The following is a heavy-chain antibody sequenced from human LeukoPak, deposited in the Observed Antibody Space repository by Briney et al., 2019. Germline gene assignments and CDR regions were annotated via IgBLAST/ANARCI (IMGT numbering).Heavy chain of an antibody. V-gene: IGHV3-49*04. J-gene: IGHJ6*02. Sequence: PGGSLRLPCTASGFTFGDYAMSWVRQAPGKGLEWVGFIRSKAYGGTTEYAASVKGRFTISRDDSKSIAYLQMNSLKTEDTAVYYCTRDLLYFSRTYYYYYGMDVWGQGTTVTVSS. D-gene: IGHD3-16*01. CDR2: IRSKAYGGTT. CDR1: GFTFGDYA. CDR3: TRDLLYFSRTYYYYYGMDV.